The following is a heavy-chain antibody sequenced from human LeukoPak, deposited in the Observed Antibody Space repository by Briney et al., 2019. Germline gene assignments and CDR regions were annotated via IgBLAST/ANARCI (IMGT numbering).Heavy chain of an antibody. Sequence: GGSLRLSCVASGFTVSSNYMTWVRQAPGKGPDWVSVIYLDGSTYSADSLKGRFTTSRDPSKNTLYLQMNSLRAEDTAVYYCARWAASRASAFDIWGQGTMVIVSS. CDR3: ARWAASRASAFDI. J-gene: IGHJ3*02. CDR1: GFTVSSNY. CDR2: IYLDGST. V-gene: IGHV3-53*01.